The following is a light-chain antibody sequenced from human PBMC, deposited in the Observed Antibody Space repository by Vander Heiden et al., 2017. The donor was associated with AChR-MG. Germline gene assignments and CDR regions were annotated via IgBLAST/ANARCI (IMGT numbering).Light chain of an antibody. CDR3: NSRDSSGNRV. J-gene: IGLJ3*02. CDR1: SLRSYY. V-gene: IGLV3-19*01. Sequence: SSELPQYPAASLALGQTVRITCQGDSLRSYYASWYQQKAGQAPGLVIYGKNNRPSEIPDRFAGSSSGNTASLTITGAQAEDEADYYCNSRDSSGNRVFGGGTKLTVL. CDR2: GKN.